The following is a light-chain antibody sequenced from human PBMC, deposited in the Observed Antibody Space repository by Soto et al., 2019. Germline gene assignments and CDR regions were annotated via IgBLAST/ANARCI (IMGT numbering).Light chain of an antibody. CDR2: GAS. V-gene: IGKV3-20*01. J-gene: IGKJ2*01. CDR3: QHYGSSAYT. CDR1: QSVRSNY. Sequence: EFVLTQSPGTLSLSPGERATLSCRASQSVRSNYLAWYQQKPGQSPRLLIYGASNRATGIPDRFSGSGSGTDFTLTIIRLEPDDFAVFYCQHYGSSAYTFGQGTTLEIK.